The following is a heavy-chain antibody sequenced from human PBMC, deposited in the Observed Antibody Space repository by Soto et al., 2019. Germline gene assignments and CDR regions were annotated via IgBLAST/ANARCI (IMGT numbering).Heavy chain of an antibody. D-gene: IGHD4-17*01. CDR3: ARDRDYGDYYEAFDI. CDR1: GYTFTSYG. J-gene: IGHJ3*02. V-gene: IGHV1-18*01. CDR2: ISAYNGNT. Sequence: ASVKVSCKASGYTFTSYGISWVRQAPGQGLEWMGWISAYNGNTNYAQKLQGRVTMTTDTSTSTAYMELRSLRSDDTAVYYCARDRDYGDYYEAFDIWGQGTMVTVSS.